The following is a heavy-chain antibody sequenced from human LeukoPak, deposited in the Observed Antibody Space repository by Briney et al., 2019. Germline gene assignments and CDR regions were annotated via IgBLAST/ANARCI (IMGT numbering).Heavy chain of an antibody. CDR2: IYHSGST. V-gene: IGHV4-38-2*02. CDR1: GYSISRGYY. Sequence: PSETLSLTCTVSGYSISRGYYWGWIRQPPGKGLEWIGSIYHSGSTYYNPSLKSRVTISVDTSKNQFSLKLSSVTAADTAVYYCARREYPGVYLPWGQGTLVTVSS. J-gene: IGHJ5*02. D-gene: IGHD6-6*01. CDR3: ARREYPGVYLP.